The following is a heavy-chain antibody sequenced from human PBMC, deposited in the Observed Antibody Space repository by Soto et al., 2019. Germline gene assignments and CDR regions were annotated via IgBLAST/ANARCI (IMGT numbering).Heavy chain of an antibody. V-gene: IGHV3-66*01. CDR1: GFTVSSNH. D-gene: IGHD4-17*01. CDR3: ARSGPYGDYDY. CDR2: IYSGGST. Sequence: EVQLVESGGGLVQPGGSLRLSCAASGFTVSSNHMSWVRQAPGKGLEWVSVIYSGGSTYYADSVKGRFTISRDNSKNTRYLPMDSLSAEETAVSCCARSGPYGDYDYWGQGTLVTVSS. J-gene: IGHJ4*02.